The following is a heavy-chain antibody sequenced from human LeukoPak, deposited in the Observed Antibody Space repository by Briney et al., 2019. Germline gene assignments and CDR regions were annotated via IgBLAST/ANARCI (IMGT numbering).Heavy chain of an antibody. CDR3: ARDDITS. Sequence: GGSLRLSCAASGFTVSSNYMSWVRQAPGKGLEWVSIIYSGCSTYYADSVKGRFTISRDNSKRTLYLQMNSLRAEDTAVYYCARDDITSWGQGTLVTVSS. CDR1: GFTVSSNY. J-gene: IGHJ4*02. CDR2: IYSGCST. V-gene: IGHV3-66*01. D-gene: IGHD1-14*01.